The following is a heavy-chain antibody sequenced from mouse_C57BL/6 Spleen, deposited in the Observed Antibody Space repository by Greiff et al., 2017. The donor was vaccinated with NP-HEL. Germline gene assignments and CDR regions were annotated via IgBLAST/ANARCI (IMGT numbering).Heavy chain of an antibody. Sequence: QVQLQQPGAELVMPGASVKLSCKASGYTFTSYWMHWVKQRPGQGLEWIGEIDPSDSYTNYNQKFKGKSTLTVDKSSSTAYMQLSSLTSEDSAVYYCARRGNYGSSGYWGQGTTLTVSS. D-gene: IGHD1-1*01. CDR2: IDPSDSYT. CDR1: GYTFTSYW. J-gene: IGHJ2*01. V-gene: IGHV1-69*01. CDR3: ARRGNYGSSGY.